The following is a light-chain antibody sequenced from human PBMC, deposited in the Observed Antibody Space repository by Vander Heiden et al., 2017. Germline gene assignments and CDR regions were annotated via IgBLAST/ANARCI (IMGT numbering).Light chain of an antibody. V-gene: IGLV3-19*01. CDR3: NSRDSSGNHP. J-gene: IGLJ2*01. CDR1: TLSSYY. CDR2: GKN. Sequence: SSELTQAYAVSVAFGQTARITRPGDTLSSYYACRYQQKPAQAPVLVIYGKNSRPSGIPDRFSGSSSGNTASLTITRAQAEDEADYCCNSRDSSGNHPFGGGTKLTVL.